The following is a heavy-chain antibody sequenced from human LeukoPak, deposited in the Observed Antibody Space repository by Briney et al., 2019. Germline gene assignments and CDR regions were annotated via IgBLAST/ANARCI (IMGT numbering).Heavy chain of an antibody. CDR2: IIPIFGTA. Sequence: SVKVSCKASRGTFSSYAINWVRQAPGQGLEWMGGIIPIFGTANYAQKFQGRVTITADESTAYMELSSLGSEDTAVYYCATDGRAFEYYYDSSDYFTFFDYWGQGTLVTVSS. V-gene: IGHV1-69*13. CDR1: RGTFSSYA. D-gene: IGHD3-22*01. CDR3: ATDGRAFEYYYDSSDYFTFFDY. J-gene: IGHJ4*02.